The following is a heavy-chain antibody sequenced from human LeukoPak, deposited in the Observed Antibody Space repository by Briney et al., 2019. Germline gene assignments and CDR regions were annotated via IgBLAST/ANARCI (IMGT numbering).Heavy chain of an antibody. CDR1: RFTFSNYW. D-gene: IGHD3-16*01. Sequence: PGGSLRLSCAASRFTFSNYWMTWVRQAPGKGLEWVANINQYGSEKYYVDSVKGRFTISRDNAKNSLYLQMNSLRAEDTAVYYCATMMDDYWGQGTLVTVSS. CDR3: ATMMDDY. V-gene: IGHV3-7*01. CDR2: INQYGSEK. J-gene: IGHJ4*02.